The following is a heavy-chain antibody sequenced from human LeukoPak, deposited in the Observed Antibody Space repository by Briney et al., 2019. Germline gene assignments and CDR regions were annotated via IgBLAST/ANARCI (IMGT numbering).Heavy chain of an antibody. CDR3: VTETTVTGWGY. CDR2: ISSSSSSI. V-gene: IGHV3-21*01. J-gene: IGHJ4*02. CDR1: GFTFSSYS. D-gene: IGHD4-17*01. Sequence: GGSLRLSCAASGFTFSSYSMNWVRQAPGKGLEWVSSISSSSSSIYYADSVKGRFTISRDNAKNSLFLQMNSLRAEDTAMYYCVTETTVTGWGYWGQGTLVTVSS.